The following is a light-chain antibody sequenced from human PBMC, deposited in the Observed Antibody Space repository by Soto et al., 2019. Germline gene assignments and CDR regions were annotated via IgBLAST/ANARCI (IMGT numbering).Light chain of an antibody. V-gene: IGKV3-20*01. J-gene: IGKJ2*01. CDR2: GAS. CDR3: QQYDSSPYT. CDR1: QSIGSSF. Sequence: EIVLTQSPGTLSLSPGEGAALSCRASQSIGSSFLAWYQQKPGQAPRLLIYGASSRATGIPDRFSGSGSGTDLTLTISRLEPEDFAVYYCQQYDSSPYTFGQGTKLEIK.